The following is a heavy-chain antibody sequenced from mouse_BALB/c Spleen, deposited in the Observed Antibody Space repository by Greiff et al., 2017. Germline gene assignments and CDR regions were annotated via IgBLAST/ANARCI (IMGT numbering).Heavy chain of an antibody. Sequence: VQVVESGPGLVAPSQSLSITCTVSGFSLTSYGVHWVRQPPGKGLEWLGVIWAGGSTNYNSALMSRLSISKDNSKSQVFLKMNSLQTDDTAMYYCARSLTKGYAMDYWGQGTSVTVSS. CDR2: IWAGGST. J-gene: IGHJ4*01. CDR1: GFSLTSYG. D-gene: IGHD1-1*01. V-gene: IGHV2-9*02. CDR3: ARSLTKGYAMDY.